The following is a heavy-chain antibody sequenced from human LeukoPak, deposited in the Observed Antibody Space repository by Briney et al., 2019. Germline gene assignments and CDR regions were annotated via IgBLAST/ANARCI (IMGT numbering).Heavy chain of an antibody. J-gene: IGHJ3*02. CDR1: GGTFSSYA. V-gene: IGHV1-69*01. D-gene: IGHD3-9*01. CDR2: IIPIFGTA. CDR3: ARDTRARYFDWLLSGGDAFDI. Sequence: SVKVSCKASGGTFSSYALSWVRQVPVQGLEWMGGIIPIFGTANHAQKSQGRVTITAEETTSTAYMELSNLRSEDTAVYYCARDTRARYFDWLLSGGDAFDIWGQGTMVTVSS.